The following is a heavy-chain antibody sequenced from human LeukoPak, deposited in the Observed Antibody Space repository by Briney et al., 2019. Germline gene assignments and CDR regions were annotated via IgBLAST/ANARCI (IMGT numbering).Heavy chain of an antibody. Sequence: GGSLRLSCAASGFTFSSYWMTWVRQAPGKGLEWVAAIKQDGSEKYYVDSVKGRFTISRDNAKNSLYLQMNSLRAEDTAVYFCAGRKDYGSPFEYWGQGTLVTVSS. CDR3: AGRKDYGSPFEY. J-gene: IGHJ4*02. V-gene: IGHV3-7*01. D-gene: IGHD4-17*01. CDR2: IKQDGSEK. CDR1: GFTFSSYW.